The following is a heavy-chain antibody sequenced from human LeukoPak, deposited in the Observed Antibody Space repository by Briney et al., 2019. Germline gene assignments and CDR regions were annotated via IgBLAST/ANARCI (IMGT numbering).Heavy chain of an antibody. CDR1: GGSISSGGYY. CDR2: IYYSGST. J-gene: IGHJ4*02. D-gene: IGHD5-24*01. Sequence: PSETLSLTCTVSGGSISSGGYYWSWIRQHPGKGLEWIGYIYYSGSTYYNPSLKSRVTISVDTSKNQFSLKLSSVTAADTAVYYCAGVQRWLQSYYFDYWGQGTLVTVSS. CDR3: AGVQRWLQSYYFDY. V-gene: IGHV4-31*03.